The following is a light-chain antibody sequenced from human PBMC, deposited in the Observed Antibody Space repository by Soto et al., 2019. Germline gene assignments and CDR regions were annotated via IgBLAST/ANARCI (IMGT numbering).Light chain of an antibody. CDR1: QSISFY. CDR2: DAS. V-gene: IGKV1-5*01. J-gene: IGKJ1*01. CDR3: QQYNSYSTWT. Sequence: DIQMTQSPSTLSASVGDRVTITCRASQSISFYLAWYQQKTGKAPKVLIWDASRLESGVPSRSSGSGSGTEFTLTISSLQPDDFATYYCQQYNSYSTWTFGQGTKVEIK.